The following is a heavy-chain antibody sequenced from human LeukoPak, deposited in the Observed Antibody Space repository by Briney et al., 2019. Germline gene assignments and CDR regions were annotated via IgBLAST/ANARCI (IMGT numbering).Heavy chain of an antibody. CDR3: ARGVSD. CDR1: GFTFNIYA. J-gene: IGHJ4*02. CDR2: ISGNGINT. V-gene: IGHV3-23*01. D-gene: IGHD3-16*01. Sequence: GGSLRLSCATSGFTFNIYAMNWVRQAPGKGLEWVSIISGNGINTYYADSVKGRFTISRDDSKNTLYLQMNSLRVDDTAIYYCARGVSDWGQGTLVTVAS.